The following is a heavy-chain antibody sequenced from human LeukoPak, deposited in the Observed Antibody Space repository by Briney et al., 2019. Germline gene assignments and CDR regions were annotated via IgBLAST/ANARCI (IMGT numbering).Heavy chain of an antibody. V-gene: IGHV1-2*02. CDR1: GYTFTGYY. CDR2: INPNSGGT. Sequence: ASVKVSCKASGYTFTGYYMHWVRQAPGQGHEWMGWINPNSGGTNYAQKSQGRVTMTRDTSISTAYMELRRLRYDDTAVHYCARGLRAGALDIWGQGTMVTVSS. CDR3: ARGLRAGALDI. D-gene: IGHD2-2*01. J-gene: IGHJ3*02.